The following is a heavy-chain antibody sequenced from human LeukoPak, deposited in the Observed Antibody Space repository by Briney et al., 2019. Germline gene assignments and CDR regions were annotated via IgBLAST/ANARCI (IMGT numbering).Heavy chain of an antibody. J-gene: IGHJ4*02. CDR1: GPTVTNFW. D-gene: IGHD2-21*02. CDR3: ATQKYGDYYFDY. CDR2: IFPGDSET. Sequence: GESLQISFQVSGPTVTNFWITWGRQMPGKGLEWMGIIFPGDSETRYSPSLQGQVTISVDKDSRTAFLQWTSLRASDTAMYYCATQKYGDYYFDYWGQGTLVTVSS. V-gene: IGHV5-51*01.